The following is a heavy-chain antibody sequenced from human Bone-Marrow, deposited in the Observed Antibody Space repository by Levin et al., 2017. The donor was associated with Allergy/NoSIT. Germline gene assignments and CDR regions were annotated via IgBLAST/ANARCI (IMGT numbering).Heavy chain of an antibody. Sequence: NTSETLSLTCTISGGSFGGDFWSWVRQPPGKGLEWIGYFYYGGSTLYNPSLESRVTISADTSESQFSLKVTSVTAADTAVYYCANVGGRYGNAFDTWGQGALVTVSS. V-gene: IGHV4-59*08. CDR1: GGSFGGDF. CDR2: FYYGGST. D-gene: IGHD1-26*01. CDR3: ANVGGRYGNAFDT. J-gene: IGHJ4*02.